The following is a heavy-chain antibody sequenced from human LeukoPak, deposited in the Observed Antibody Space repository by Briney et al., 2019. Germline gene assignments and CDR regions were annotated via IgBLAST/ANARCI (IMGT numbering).Heavy chain of an antibody. Sequence: AGGSLRLSCAASGFTFDDYGMSWVRQAPGKGLEWVSGINWNGGSTGYADSVKGRFTISRDDAKNSLYLQMNSLRAEDTALYYCARDRGIAVAGSSFDYWGQGTLVTVSS. D-gene: IGHD6-19*01. CDR2: INWNGGST. J-gene: IGHJ4*02. CDR3: ARDRGIAVAGSSFDY. V-gene: IGHV3-20*04. CDR1: GFTFDDYG.